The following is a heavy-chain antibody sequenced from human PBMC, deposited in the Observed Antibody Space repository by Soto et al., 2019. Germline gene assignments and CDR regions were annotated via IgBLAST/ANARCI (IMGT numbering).Heavy chain of an antibody. CDR1: GGTFSSYT. Sequence: QVQLVQSGAEVKKPGSSVKVSCKASGGTFSSYTISWVRQAPGQGLEWMGRIIPILGIANYAQKFQGRVTITADKSTSTADMELSSLRSEDTAVYYCARDSDNWNDDYWGQGTLVTVSS. CDR2: IIPILGIA. J-gene: IGHJ4*02. D-gene: IGHD1-1*01. CDR3: ARDSDNWNDDY. V-gene: IGHV1-69*08.